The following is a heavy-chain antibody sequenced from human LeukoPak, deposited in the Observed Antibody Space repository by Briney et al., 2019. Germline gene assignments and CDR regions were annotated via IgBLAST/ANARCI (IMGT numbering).Heavy chain of an antibody. J-gene: IGHJ4*02. D-gene: IGHD1-26*01. CDR1: GFTLSTYW. Sequence: PGGSLRLSCAASGFTLSTYWMSWFRQAPEKGPEWVANIKQDGSEKYYVDSVKGRFSIYRENAKNSLSLQMNDLRAEDTALYYCGRGGAVGSYWGQGTLVTVS. CDR3: GRGGAVGSY. V-gene: IGHV3-7*01. CDR2: IKQDGSEK.